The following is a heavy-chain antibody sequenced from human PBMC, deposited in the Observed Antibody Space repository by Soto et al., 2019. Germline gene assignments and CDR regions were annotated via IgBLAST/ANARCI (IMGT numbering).Heavy chain of an antibody. D-gene: IGHD3-10*01. J-gene: IGHJ5*02. Sequence: QVQLVESGGGVVQPGRSLRLSCAASGFTFSSYGMHWVRQAPGKGLEWVAVIWYDGSNKYYADSVKGRFTISRDNSKNTLYLQMYSLRAEDTAVYYCAREGVLLHNWFDPWGQGTLVTVSS. CDR1: GFTFSSYG. CDR2: IWYDGSNK. V-gene: IGHV3-33*01. CDR3: AREGVLLHNWFDP.